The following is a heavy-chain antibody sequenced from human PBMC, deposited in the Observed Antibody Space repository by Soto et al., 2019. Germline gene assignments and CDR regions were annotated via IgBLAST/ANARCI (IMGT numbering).Heavy chain of an antibody. CDR2: ISGSGGST. V-gene: IGHV3-23*01. J-gene: IGHJ4*02. CDR1: GFTFSSFA. CDR3: AKEAHIGYYYDSGGSYYFDY. Sequence: PGGSLRLSCAASGFTFSSFAMSWVRQAPGEGLEWVSAISGSGGSTYYADSVKGRFTISRDNSKNTLYLQMNSLRAEDTAVYYCAKEAHIGYYYDSGGSYYFDYWGQGTLVTVSS. D-gene: IGHD3-22*01.